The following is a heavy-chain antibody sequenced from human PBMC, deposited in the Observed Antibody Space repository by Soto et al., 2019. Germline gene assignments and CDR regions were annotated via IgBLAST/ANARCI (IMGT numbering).Heavy chain of an antibody. V-gene: IGHV3-30*18. J-gene: IGHJ4*02. CDR1: GFTFSKYG. CDR2: ISDDGSKK. CDR3: AKDWDYRGDLDY. Sequence: QVQLVESGGGVVQPGRSLRLSCAASGFTFSKYGMHWVRQAPGKGLEWVATISDDGSKKYHADSVKGRFTISRDNTENMLYLQMHSLRPEDTAVYYCAKDWDYRGDLDYWGQVSLVTVS. D-gene: IGHD3-10*01.